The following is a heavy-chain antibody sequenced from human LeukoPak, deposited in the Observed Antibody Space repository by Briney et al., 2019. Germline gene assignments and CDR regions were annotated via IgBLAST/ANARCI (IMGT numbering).Heavy chain of an antibody. J-gene: IGHJ4*02. CDR2: IIPILGIA. CDR3: ARDLVQYYYGSGSLDY. Sequence: RASVKVSCKASGGTFSSYTISWVRQAPGQGLEWMGRIIPILGIANYAQKFQGRVTITADKSTSTAYMELSSLRSEDTAVYYCARDLVQYYYGSGSLDYWGQGTLVTVSS. V-gene: IGHV1-69*04. D-gene: IGHD3-10*01. CDR1: GGTFSSYT.